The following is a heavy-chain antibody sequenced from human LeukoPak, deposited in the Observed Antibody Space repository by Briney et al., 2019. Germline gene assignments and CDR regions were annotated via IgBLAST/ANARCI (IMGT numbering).Heavy chain of an antibody. Sequence: SETLSLTCAVYGGSFSGYYWSWIRQPPGKGLEWIGEINHSGSTNYNPSLKSRVTISVNTSKNQFSLKLSSVTAADTAVYYCARGLYYDSSGYYYSPTDYWGQGTLVTVSS. V-gene: IGHV4-34*01. CDR3: ARGLYYDSSGYYYSPTDY. CDR1: GGSFSGYY. D-gene: IGHD3-22*01. J-gene: IGHJ4*02. CDR2: INHSGST.